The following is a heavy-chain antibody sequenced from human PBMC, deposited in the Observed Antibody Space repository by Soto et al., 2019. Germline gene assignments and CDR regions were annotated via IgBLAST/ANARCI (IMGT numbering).Heavy chain of an antibody. CDR2: IKQDGGEK. V-gene: IGHV3-7*05. CDR1: EFTFIDHC. Sequence: TGGSLRLSYAASEFTFIDHCGNWIRQAPGKGLEWVASIKQDGGEKNYVDSVKGRFTISRDDAKNSLYLQMASLRAEDTAVYYCARDGVAPGLYFDCWGQGALVTVSS. D-gene: IGHD6-13*01. J-gene: IGHJ4*02. CDR3: ARDGVAPGLYFDC.